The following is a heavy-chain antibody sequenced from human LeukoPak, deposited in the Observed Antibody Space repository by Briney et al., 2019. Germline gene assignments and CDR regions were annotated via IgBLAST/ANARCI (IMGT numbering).Heavy chain of an antibody. J-gene: IGHJ1*01. D-gene: IGHD6-13*01. V-gene: IGHV4-34*01. CDR3: ARHTIAAKYFQH. CDR1: GGSFSGYY. Sequence: SETLSLTCAVYGGSFSGYYWSWIRQPPGKGLEWIGEINHSGSTNYNPSLKSRVTISVDTSKNQFSLKLSSVTAADTAVYYCARHTIAAKYFQHWGQGTLVTVSS. CDR2: INHSGST.